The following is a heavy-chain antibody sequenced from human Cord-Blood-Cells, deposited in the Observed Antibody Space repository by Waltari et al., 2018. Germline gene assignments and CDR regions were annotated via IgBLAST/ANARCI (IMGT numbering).Heavy chain of an antibody. J-gene: IGHJ4*02. CDR3: ARASPSGFDY. V-gene: IGHV3-74*01. CDR1: GFTFSSYW. Sequence: EVQLVESGGGLVQPGGSLRLSCAASGFTFSSYWMHWVRQAPGKGLVGVSRINSDVSSTSYADSVKGRFTISRDNAKNTLYLQMNSLRAEDTAVYYCARASPSGFDYWGQGTLVTVSS. CDR2: INSDVSST. D-gene: IGHD6-6*01.